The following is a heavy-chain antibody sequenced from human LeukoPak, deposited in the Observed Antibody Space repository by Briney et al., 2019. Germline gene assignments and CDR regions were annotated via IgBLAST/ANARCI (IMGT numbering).Heavy chain of an antibody. V-gene: IGHV3-64*01. CDR3: ARNPTVTTRFRYFQH. D-gene: IGHD4-17*01. CDR2: ISSNGGST. J-gene: IGHJ1*01. Sequence: GGSLRLSCAASGFTFSNYAMYWVRQAPGMGLEYVSAISSNGGSTYYANSVKGRFTISRDNSKNTLYLQMGSLRAENMAVYYCARNPTVTTRFRYFQHWGQGTLVTVSS. CDR1: GFTFSNYA.